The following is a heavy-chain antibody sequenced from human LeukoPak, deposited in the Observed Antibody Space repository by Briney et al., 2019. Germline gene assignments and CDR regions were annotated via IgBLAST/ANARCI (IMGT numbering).Heavy chain of an antibody. D-gene: IGHD3-10*01. V-gene: IGHV4-38-2*02. Sequence: PSETLSLTCTVSGYTISSGYYWGLIRQPPGKGLEWIGTINHSGNTYYNPSLKSRVIMSVDTSNNHFSLKLISVTAADTAVYYCARQGGYYGSGSYGDVWGQGTRVTVSS. CDR3: ARQGGYYGSGSYGDV. CDR2: INHSGNT. J-gene: IGHJ6*02. CDR1: GYTISSGYY.